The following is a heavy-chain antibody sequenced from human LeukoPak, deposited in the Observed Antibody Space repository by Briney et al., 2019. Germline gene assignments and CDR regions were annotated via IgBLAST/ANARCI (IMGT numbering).Heavy chain of an antibody. CDR3: ARFAAAGVVHLEL. V-gene: IGHV3-7*03. Sequence: GGSLRLSCAASGSTFSRSWMSWVRQAPGKGPEWVANIKQDGGEEYYVDSLKGRFTISRDNAKDSLYLQMNSLRAEDTAVYYCARFAAAGVVHLELWGRGTQVIVSS. CDR1: GSTFSRSW. J-gene: IGHJ2*01. D-gene: IGHD6-13*01. CDR2: IKQDGGEE.